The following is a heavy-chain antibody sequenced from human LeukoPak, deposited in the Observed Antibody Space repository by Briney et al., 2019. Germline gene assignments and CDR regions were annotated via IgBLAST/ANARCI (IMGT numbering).Heavy chain of an antibody. J-gene: IGHJ4*02. CDR2: INPNSGDT. CDR1: GYTFTGYY. D-gene: IGHD5-18*01. CDR3: AREQDIGMVSALDY. Sequence: GASVKVSCKPSGYTFTGYYMHWVRQAPGLGLEWMGWINPNSGDTNYAQKFQGRVTMTRDTSISTAYVELSRLRSDDTAVYYCAREQDIGMVSALDYWGQGTLVTVSS. V-gene: IGHV1-2*02.